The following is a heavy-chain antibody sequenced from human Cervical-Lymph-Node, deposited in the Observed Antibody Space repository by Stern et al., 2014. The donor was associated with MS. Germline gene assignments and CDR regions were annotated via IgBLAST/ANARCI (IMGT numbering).Heavy chain of an antibody. J-gene: IGHJ4*02. CDR3: ARSDRLWGSFDY. CDR2: IYHSGST. Sequence: QVQLQESGPGLVKPSQTLSLTCTVSGGSISTVGYYWTWIRQPPGKGLEWIGYIYHSGSTYYNPSLKSRASISVDTSKNQFSLNVTSVTAADTALYYCARSDRLWGSFDYWGQGTLVTVSS. D-gene: IGHD3-16*01. CDR1: GGSISTVGYY. V-gene: IGHV4-31*03.